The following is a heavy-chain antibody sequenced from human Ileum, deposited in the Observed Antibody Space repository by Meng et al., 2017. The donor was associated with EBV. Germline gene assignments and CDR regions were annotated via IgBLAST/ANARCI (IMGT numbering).Heavy chain of an antibody. V-gene: IGHV2-5*02. CDR1: WFALSTSGVG. CDR2: IYYDDYQ. Sequence: QVTLTELGPPAVKPTQTLTLTCTFPWFALSTSGVGVVWIRQPPGKALEWLALIYYDDYQRYIPSLKTRLTITRVTSKSQVVLSMTNMDPVDTATYYCAHKPSGEDFFDYWGQGTLVTVSS. D-gene: IGHD3-16*01. CDR3: AHKPSGEDFFDY. J-gene: IGHJ4*02.